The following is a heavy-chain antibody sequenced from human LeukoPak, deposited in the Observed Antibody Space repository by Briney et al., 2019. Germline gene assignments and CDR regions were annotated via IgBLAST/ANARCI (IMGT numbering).Heavy chain of an antibody. D-gene: IGHD6-6*01. CDR3: ARRHVQYTSSSDPYYFDY. Sequence: SETLSLTCTASGASISSYYWTWIRQPPGKGLEWIAYIDYSGSTNYNPSLKSRVTISVDTSKNQFSLNLSSVTAADTAVYYCARRHVQYTSSSDPYYFDYWGQGTLVTVSS. CDR2: IDYSGST. CDR1: GASISSYY. V-gene: IGHV4-59*01. J-gene: IGHJ4*02.